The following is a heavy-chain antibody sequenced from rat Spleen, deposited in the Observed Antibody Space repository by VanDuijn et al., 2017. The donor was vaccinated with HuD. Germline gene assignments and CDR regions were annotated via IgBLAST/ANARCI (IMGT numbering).Heavy chain of an antibody. CDR2: ISYDGSRT. V-gene: IGHV5-29*01. Sequence: VQLKESGPGLVQPSQTLSLTCTVPGFSLSNYGVIWVRQTPTQGLEWVATISYDGSRTYYRDSVKGRFTISRDNAKSTLYLQMDSLRSEDTATYYCARHNWYFDFWGPGTMVTVSS. CDR1: GFSLSNYG. CDR3: ARHNWYFDF. J-gene: IGHJ1*01.